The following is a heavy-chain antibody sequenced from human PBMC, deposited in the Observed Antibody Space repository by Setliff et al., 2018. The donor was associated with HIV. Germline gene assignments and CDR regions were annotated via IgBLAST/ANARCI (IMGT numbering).Heavy chain of an antibody. CDR2: INTSGST. CDR1: GGSVSNYY. Sequence: SETLSLTCTVSGGSVSNYYWTWIRQSAGKGLEWIGHINTSGSTKYNPSLKSRLTMSVDSSGNQFSLTLTSVTAADTAVYYCARHDCGGDCSINWFDPWGQGTLVTVSS. D-gene: IGHD2-21*02. CDR3: ARHDCGGDCSINWFDP. V-gene: IGHV4-4*07. J-gene: IGHJ5*02.